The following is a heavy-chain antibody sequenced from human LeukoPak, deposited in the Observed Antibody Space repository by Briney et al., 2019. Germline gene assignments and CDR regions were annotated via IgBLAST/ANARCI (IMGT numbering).Heavy chain of an antibody. CDR3: ARGSVRFDY. V-gene: IGHV3-74*01. CDR1: GLPYSSYW. J-gene: IGHJ4*02. Sequence: SGGSLRLSCGASGLPYSSYWMHWVRQAPGKGLVWVSRINSDGSSTSYADSVKGRFTISRNNAKNTLYLQMNSLRAEDTAVYYCARGSVRFDYWGQGTLVTVSS. CDR2: INSDGSST. D-gene: IGHD3-10*02.